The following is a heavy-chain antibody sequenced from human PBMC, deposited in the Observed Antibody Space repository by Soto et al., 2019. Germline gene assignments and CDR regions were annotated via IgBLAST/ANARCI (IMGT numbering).Heavy chain of an antibody. Sequence: SQTLSLTCAISGDSVSSNSAVWNWIRQSPSRGLEWLGRTYYRSKWYNDYAISVKSRITFNPDTSKNQFSLQLNSVTPEDTAVNFCERRGEFNYAYSSGGQGTRVTVPS. CDR3: ERRGEFNYAYSS. J-gene: IGHJ4*02. V-gene: IGHV6-1*01. CDR1: GDSVSSNSAV. D-gene: IGHD3-16*01. CDR2: TYYRSKWYN.